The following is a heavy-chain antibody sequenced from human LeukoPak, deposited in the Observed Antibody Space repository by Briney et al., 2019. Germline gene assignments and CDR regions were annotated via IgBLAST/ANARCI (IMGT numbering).Heavy chain of an antibody. V-gene: IGHV1-2*02. CDR2: INPNSGGT. CDR1: GYTFTSYD. CDR3: ARDWRGYYYYMDV. J-gene: IGHJ6*03. Sequence: GASVKVSCKASGYTFTSYDINWVRQAPGQGLEWMGWINPNSGGTNYAQKFQGRVTMTRDTSISTAYMELSRLRSDDTAVYYCARDWRGYYYYMDVWGKGTTVTVSS. D-gene: IGHD3-3*01.